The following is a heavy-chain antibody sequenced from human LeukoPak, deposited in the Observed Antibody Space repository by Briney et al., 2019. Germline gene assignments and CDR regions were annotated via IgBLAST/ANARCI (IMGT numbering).Heavy chain of an antibody. CDR1: GFTVSSNY. D-gene: IGHD6-13*01. V-gene: IGHV3-53*01. J-gene: IGHJ4*02. Sequence: PGGSLRLSCAASGFTVSSNYMSWVRQAPGKGLEWVSVIYSGGSTYYADSVKGRFTISRDNSKNTLYLQMNSLRAEDTAVYYCAREEIAAAGTWYFDYWGQGTLVTVSS. CDR3: AREEIAAAGTWYFDY. CDR2: IYSGGST.